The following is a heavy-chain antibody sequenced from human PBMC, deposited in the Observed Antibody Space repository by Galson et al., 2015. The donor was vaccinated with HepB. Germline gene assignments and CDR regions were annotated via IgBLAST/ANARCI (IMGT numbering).Heavy chain of an antibody. V-gene: IGHV4-59*01. CDR2: MYHTGRT. CDR3: VRHLDPYFHGMDV. CDR1: RDSILNYY. J-gene: IGHJ6*02. Sequence: ETLSLTCTVSRDSILNYYWSWIRQPPGKGLEWIGYMYHTGRTNYNPPLKRRVSISVDTSKNQISLHPRSVTAADTAVYFCVRHLDPYFHGMDVWGQGTTVTVSS. D-gene: IGHD3/OR15-3a*01.